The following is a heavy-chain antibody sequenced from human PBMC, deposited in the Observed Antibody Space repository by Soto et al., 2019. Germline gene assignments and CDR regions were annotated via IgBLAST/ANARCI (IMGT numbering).Heavy chain of an antibody. CDR3: ARTDYGGNYHYYYYGMDV. V-gene: IGHV3-33*01. J-gene: IGHJ6*02. CDR2: IWYDGSNK. CDR1: GFTFSSYG. D-gene: IGHD4-17*01. Sequence: QVQLVESGGGVVQPGRSLRLSCAASGFTFSSYGMHWVRQAPGKGLEWVAVIWYDGSNKYYADSVKGRFTISRDNSKKTLYLQMNSLRAEDTAVYYCARTDYGGNYHYYYYGMDVCGQGTTVTVSS.